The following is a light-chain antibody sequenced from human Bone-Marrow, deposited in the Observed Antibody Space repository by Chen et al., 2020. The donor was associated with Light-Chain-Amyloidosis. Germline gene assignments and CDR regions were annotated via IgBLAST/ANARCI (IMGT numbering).Light chain of an antibody. CDR1: QSVNNY. CDR2: DAS. J-gene: IGKJ5*01. CDR3: QQRSNWPIT. Sequence: ESVRTQSPATLSLSPGERGTLSCRASQSVNNYLAWYQQKPGQAPRLLIYDASNRATGIPARYIDSRCGTGLDRTIGRLEPKEFAVYYCQQRSNWPITFGQGTRLEIK. V-gene: IGKV3-11*01.